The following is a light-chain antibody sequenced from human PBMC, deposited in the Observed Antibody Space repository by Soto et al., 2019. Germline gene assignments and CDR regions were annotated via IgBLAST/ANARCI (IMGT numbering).Light chain of an antibody. CDR3: SSFAGGGNPVL. V-gene: IGLV2-8*01. J-gene: IGLJ2*01. Sequence: QSVLTQPSSASGSLGQSVTISCTGTSSDVGGYNYVSWHQQHPGKAPKLMIYEVTERPSGVPDRFSGSKSGNTASLTVSGLQAEDEADYYCSSFAGGGNPVLFGGGTQLTVL. CDR2: EVT. CDR1: SSDVGGYNY.